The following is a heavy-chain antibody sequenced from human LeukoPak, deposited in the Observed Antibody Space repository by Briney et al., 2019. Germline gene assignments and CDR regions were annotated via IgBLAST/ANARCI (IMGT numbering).Heavy chain of an antibody. CDR2: IYYSGST. V-gene: IGHV4-31*03. CDR1: GGSISSGGYY. CDR3: ARSRVGFFSAPHDFDY. Sequence: PSQTLSLTCTVSGGSISSGGYYWSWIRQHPGKGLEWIGYIYYSGSTYYNPSLKSRVTISVDTSKNQFSLKLSSVTAADTAVYYCARSRVGFFSAPHDFDYWGQGTLVTVSS. J-gene: IGHJ4*02. D-gene: IGHD2-15*01.